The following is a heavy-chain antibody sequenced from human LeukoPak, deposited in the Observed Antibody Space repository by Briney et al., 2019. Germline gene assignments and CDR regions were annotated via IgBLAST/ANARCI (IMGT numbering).Heavy chain of an antibody. CDR2: ISWNSDSI. CDR3: KDKTDFWSGYFDY. V-gene: IGHV3-9*03. D-gene: IGHD3-3*01. J-gene: IGHJ4*02. Sequence: GGSLRLSCAASGFIFDDYAMHWVRQTPGKGLEWDSGISWNSDSIVYADSVKGRFTISRDNAKNSLYLQMNSLRSEDMALYYVKDKTDFWSGYFDYWGQGTLVTVSS. CDR1: GFIFDDYA.